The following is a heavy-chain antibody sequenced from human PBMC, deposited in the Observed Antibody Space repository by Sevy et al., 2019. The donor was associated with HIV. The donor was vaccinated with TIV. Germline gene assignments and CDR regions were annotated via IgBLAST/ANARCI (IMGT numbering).Heavy chain of an antibody. D-gene: IGHD6-6*01. V-gene: IGHV3-23*01. CDR1: GFIFSNYA. J-gene: IGHJ4*02. Sequence: GGSLRLSCVASGFIFSNYAMAWVRQAPVKGLEWVSLISGSGGSTYYADSVKGRVTVSRDNSKNKVFLRMNSLRAEDTAIYYCAKGGLASRLSYLEQSYYLDSWGPGTLVTVSS. CDR2: ISGSGGST. CDR3: AKGGLASRLSYLEQSYYLDS.